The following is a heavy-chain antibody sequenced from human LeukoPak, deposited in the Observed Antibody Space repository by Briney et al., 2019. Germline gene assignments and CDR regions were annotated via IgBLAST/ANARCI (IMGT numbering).Heavy chain of an antibody. D-gene: IGHD1-26*01. J-gene: IGHJ6*02. CDR1: GFTFDDYA. Sequence: PGGSLRLSCAASGFTFDDYAMHWVRHAPGKGLEWVSGISWNSGSIGYADSVKGRFTISRDNAKNSLYLQMNSLRAEDTALYYCAKGILDSGYYYGMDVWGQGTTVTVSS. V-gene: IGHV3-9*01. CDR3: AKGILDSGYYYGMDV. CDR2: ISWNSGSI.